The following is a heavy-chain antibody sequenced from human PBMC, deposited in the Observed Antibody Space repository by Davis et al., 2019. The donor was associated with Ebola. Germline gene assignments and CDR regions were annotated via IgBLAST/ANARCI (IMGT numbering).Heavy chain of an antibody. CDR1: GFTFSSYG. V-gene: IGHV3-33*01. CDR3: ARDETTAFRYYYYYGMDV. Sequence: PGGSLRLSCAASGFTFSSYGMHWVRQAPGKGLEWVAVIWYDGSNKYYADSVKGRFTISRDNSKNTLYLQMNSLRAEDTAVYYCARDETTAFRYYYYYGMDVWGQGTTVTVSS. CDR2: IWYDGSNK. J-gene: IGHJ6*02. D-gene: IGHD1-1*01.